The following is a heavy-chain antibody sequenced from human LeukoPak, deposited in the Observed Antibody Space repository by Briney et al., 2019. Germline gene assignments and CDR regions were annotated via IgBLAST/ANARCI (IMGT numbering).Heavy chain of an antibody. CDR1: GGTFNNYA. D-gene: IGHD1-14*01. CDR3: ARAPAGMDV. CDR2: IIPIFDIV. Sequence: SVKVSCKASGGTFNNYAITWVRQAPGQGLEWMGRIIPIFDIVNYTQKFQGRVTITADTITNTAYMELSSLRSEDTAVYFCARAPAGMDVWGQGTTVIVSS. J-gene: IGHJ6*02. V-gene: IGHV1-69*04.